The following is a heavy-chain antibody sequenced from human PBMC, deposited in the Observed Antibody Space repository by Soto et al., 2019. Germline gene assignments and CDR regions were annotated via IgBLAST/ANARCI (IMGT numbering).Heavy chain of an antibody. J-gene: IGHJ3*02. Sequence: ASVKVSCKASGGTFSSYTISWVRQAPGQGLEWMGRIIPILGIANYAQKFQGRVTITADKSTSTAYMELSSLRSEDTAVYYCVRLIAAPWDAFDIWGQGTMVTVSS. CDR1: GGTFSSYT. D-gene: IGHD6-13*01. CDR3: VRLIAAPWDAFDI. CDR2: IIPILGIA. V-gene: IGHV1-69*02.